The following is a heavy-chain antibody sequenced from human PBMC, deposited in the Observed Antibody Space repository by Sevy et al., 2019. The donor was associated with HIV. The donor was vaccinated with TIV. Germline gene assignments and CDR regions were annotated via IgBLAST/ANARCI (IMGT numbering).Heavy chain of an antibody. J-gene: IGHJ4*02. D-gene: IGHD2-15*01. CDR1: GGSISSYY. Sequence: SETLSLTCTVSGGSISSYYWSWIRQPAGKGLEWIGRIYTSGSTNYNPSLKSRVTMSVDTSKNQFSLKLSSVTAADTAVYYCARELDIVVVVAATPGAFDYWGQGTLVTASS. CDR2: IYTSGST. V-gene: IGHV4-4*07. CDR3: ARELDIVVVVAATPGAFDY.